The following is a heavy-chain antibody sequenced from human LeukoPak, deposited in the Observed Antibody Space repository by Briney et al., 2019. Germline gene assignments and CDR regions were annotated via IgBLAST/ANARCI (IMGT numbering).Heavy chain of an antibody. Sequence: GGSLRLSCAAYGFTFSSYAMHWVRQAPGKGLEWVAVISYDGSNKYYADSVKGRFTISRDNSENTLYLQMNSLRAEDTAVYYCARDRGIAGPLIWGQGTMVTVSS. CDR1: GFTFSSYA. J-gene: IGHJ3*02. CDR2: ISYDGSNK. D-gene: IGHD6-13*01. V-gene: IGHV3-30-3*01. CDR3: ARDRGIAGPLI.